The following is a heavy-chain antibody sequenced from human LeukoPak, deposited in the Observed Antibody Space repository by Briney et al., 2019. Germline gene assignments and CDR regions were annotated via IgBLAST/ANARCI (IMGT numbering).Heavy chain of an antibody. Sequence: SETLSLTCTVSGGSVSGSTYYWGWIRQPPGKGLEWIGSVYYSGSTYYNSSLKSRITISVDTSRKHFSLKLSSVTAADTAVYYCARQGFWRRGYFQHWGQGTLVTVSS. CDR1: GGSVSGSTYY. D-gene: IGHD3-3*01. CDR2: VYYSGST. J-gene: IGHJ1*01. CDR3: ARQGFWRRGYFQH. V-gene: IGHV4-39*01.